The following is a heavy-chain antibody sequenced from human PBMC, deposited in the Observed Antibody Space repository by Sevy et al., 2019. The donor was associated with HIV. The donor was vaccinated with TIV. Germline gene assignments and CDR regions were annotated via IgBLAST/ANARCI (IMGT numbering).Heavy chain of an antibody. Sequence: GGSLRLSCTASGFTFDEIAMHWVRQAPGKSLEWVSVISCDGRDTTYAESVKGRFTVSRDNNKNSVYLHMNSLRVDDTALYYCAKGHPSGCSGYIFDFWGQGTLVTVSS. CDR3: AKGHPSGCSGYIFDF. CDR1: GFTFDEIA. D-gene: IGHD6-25*01. J-gene: IGHJ4*02. V-gene: IGHV3-43D*03. CDR2: ISCDGRDT.